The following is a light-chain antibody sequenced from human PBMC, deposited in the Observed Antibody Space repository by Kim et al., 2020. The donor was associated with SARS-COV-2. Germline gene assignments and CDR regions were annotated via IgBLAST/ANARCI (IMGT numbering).Light chain of an antibody. Sequence: PGERVTLSCRASQSVSSSYLTWYQQKPAQAPRLLIYGASSRATGIPAMFSGSGSGTDFTLTISSLQPEDFAVYYCQQDYNLLTFGGGTKVDIK. CDR2: GAS. V-gene: IGKV3D-7*01. CDR1: QSVSSSY. CDR3: QQDYNLLT. J-gene: IGKJ4*01.